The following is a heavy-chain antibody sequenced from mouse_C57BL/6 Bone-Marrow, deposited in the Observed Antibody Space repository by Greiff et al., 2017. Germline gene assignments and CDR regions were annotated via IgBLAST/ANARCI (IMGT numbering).Heavy chain of an antibody. CDR1: GYAFSSSW. Sequence: VQVVESGPELVKPGASVKISCKASGYAFSSSWMNWVKQRPGKGLEWIGRIYPGDGDTNYNGKFKGKATLTADKSSSTAYMQLSSLTSEDSAVYFCARGLRGYFDYWGQGTTLTVSS. CDR2: IYPGDGDT. J-gene: IGHJ2*01. CDR3: ARGLRGYFDY. V-gene: IGHV1-82*01. D-gene: IGHD3-1*01.